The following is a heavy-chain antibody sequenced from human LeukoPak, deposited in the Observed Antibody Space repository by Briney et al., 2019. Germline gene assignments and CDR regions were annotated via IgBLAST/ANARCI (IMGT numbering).Heavy chain of an antibody. V-gene: IGHV3-9*03. CDR1: GFTFDDYA. J-gene: IGHJ4*02. Sequence: QTGGSLRLSCAASGFTFDDYAMHWVRQAPGKGLEWVSGISWNSGSIGYADSVKGRFTISRDNAKNSLYLQMNSLGAEDMALYYCAKAKSVGYSYGFDYWGQGTLVTVSS. CDR2: ISWNSGSI. D-gene: IGHD5-18*01. CDR3: AKAKSVGYSYGFDY.